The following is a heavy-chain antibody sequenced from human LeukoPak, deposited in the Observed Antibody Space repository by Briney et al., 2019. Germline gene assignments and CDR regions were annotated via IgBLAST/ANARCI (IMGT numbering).Heavy chain of an antibody. CDR3: ARVLDYYGSGSRDFDY. CDR1: GYSISRGYY. CDR2: MYHSGST. D-gene: IGHD3-10*01. V-gene: IGHV4-38-2*02. J-gene: IGHJ4*02. Sequence: SETLSLTCTGSGYSISRGYYCGWIRQPPGKGLEWVGSMYHSGSTYYNPSLKSRVAMSADTSKNQFSLKLSSVTAADTAVYYCARVLDYYGSGSRDFDYWGQRTLVTVSS.